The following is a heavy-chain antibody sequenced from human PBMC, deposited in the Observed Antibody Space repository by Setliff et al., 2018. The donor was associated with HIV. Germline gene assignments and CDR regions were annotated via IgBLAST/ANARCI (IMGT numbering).Heavy chain of an antibody. J-gene: IGHJ4*02. CDR3: TSAFADYAYWYFDY. Sequence: PGGSLRLSCAASGFTFSTYGLHWVRQAPGKGLEWVGFIRSKAYGGTTEYAASVKGRFTISRDDSKSIAYLQMNSLKTEDTAMYYCTSAFADYAYWYFDYWGQGTLVTVSS. CDR2: IRSKAYGGTT. CDR1: GFTFSTYG. D-gene: IGHD2-8*02. V-gene: IGHV3-49*04.